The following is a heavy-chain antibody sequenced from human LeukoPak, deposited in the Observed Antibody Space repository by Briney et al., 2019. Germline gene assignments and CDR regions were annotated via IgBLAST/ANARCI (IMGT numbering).Heavy chain of an antibody. CDR1: GFTFDDYA. D-gene: IGHD6-13*01. CDR3: AKGSGPKGYSSSWGLFAFDI. CDR2: ISWNSGSI. V-gene: IGHV3-9*01. J-gene: IGHJ3*02. Sequence: GGSLRLSCAASGFTFDDYAMHWVRQAPGKGLEWVSGISWNSGSIGYADSVKGRFTISRDNAKNSLYLQMNSLRAEDTALYYCAKGSGPKGYSSSWGLFAFDIWGQGTMVTVSS.